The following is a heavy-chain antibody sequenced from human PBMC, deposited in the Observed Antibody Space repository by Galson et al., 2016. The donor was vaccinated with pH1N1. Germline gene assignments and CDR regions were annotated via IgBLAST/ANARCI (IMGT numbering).Heavy chain of an antibody. CDR2: NDDK. CDR3: AHRRYGDYVGWFDP. J-gene: IGHJ5*02. Sequence: NDDKRCRPSLKSRLTITKDTSKNQVVLTMTNMDPVDTATYYCAHRRYGDYVGWFDPWGQGTLVTVSS. D-gene: IGHD4-17*01. V-gene: IGHV2-5*01.